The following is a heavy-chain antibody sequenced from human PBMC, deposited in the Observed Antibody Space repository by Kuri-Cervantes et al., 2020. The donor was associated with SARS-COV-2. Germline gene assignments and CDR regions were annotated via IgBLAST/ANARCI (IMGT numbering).Heavy chain of an antibody. CDR3: SRDQVSAAGTANY. V-gene: IGHV3-9*01. CDR1: GFTFDDYA. D-gene: IGHD6-13*01. Sequence: GGSLRLSCAASGFTFDDYAMHWVRQAPGKGLEWVSGISWNSGSIGYADSVKGRFTISRDNAKNSLYLQMNSLRAEDTALYYCSRDQVSAAGTANYWGQGALVTVSS. J-gene: IGHJ4*02. CDR2: ISWNSGSI.